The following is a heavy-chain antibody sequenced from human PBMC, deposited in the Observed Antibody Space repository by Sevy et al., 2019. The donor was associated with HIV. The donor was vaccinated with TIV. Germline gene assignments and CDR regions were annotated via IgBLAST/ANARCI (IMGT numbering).Heavy chain of an antibody. D-gene: IGHD3-22*01. Sequence: GGSLRLSCAASGFTFSSYWMSWVRQAPGKGLEWVANIKQDGSEKYYVDSGKGRFTISRDNAKNSLYLQLNSLRTEDTAVYYCAGVGSITMIVVAPYGAFDIWGQGTMVTVSS. J-gene: IGHJ3*02. V-gene: IGHV3-7*01. CDR3: AGVGSITMIVVAPYGAFDI. CDR2: IKQDGSEK. CDR1: GFTFSSYW.